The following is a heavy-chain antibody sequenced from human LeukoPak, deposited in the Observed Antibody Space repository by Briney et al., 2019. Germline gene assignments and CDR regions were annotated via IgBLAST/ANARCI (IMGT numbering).Heavy chain of an antibody. D-gene: IGHD4-17*01. J-gene: IGHJ4*02. V-gene: IGHV4-61*05. CDR1: GGSISTSNYY. Sequence: KTSETLSLTCTVSGGSISTSNYYWGWIRQPPGKGLEWIGNIFYSGSTNYNPSLKSRVTISADTSKNQFSLKLSSVTAADTAVYYCARQMRWAVTFDYWGQGTLVTVSS. CDR3: ARQMRWAVTFDY. CDR2: IFYSGST.